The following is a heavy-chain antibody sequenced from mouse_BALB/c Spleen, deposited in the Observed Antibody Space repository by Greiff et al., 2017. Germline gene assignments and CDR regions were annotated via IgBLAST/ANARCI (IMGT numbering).Heavy chain of an antibody. CDR2: ISSGSSTI. CDR1: GFTFSSFG. Sequence: EVKLVESGGGLVQPGGSRKLSCAASGFTFSSFGMHWVRQAPEKGLEWVAYISSGSSTIYYADTVKGRFTISRDNPKNTLFLQMTSLRSEDTAMYYCARSGWDPAWFAYWGQGTLVTVSA. J-gene: IGHJ3*01. V-gene: IGHV5-17*02. D-gene: IGHD3-1*01. CDR3: ARSGWDPAWFAY.